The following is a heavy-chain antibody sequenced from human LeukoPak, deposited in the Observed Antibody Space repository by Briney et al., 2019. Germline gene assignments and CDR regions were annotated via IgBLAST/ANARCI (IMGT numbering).Heavy chain of an antibody. CDR1: RFTFSSYE. J-gene: IGHJ4*02. Sequence: GGSLRLSCAASRFTFSSYEMNWLRQAPGEGLEGVSYISSSGSNIYYADSVKGRLTISRDNAKNSLYLQMNSLRAEDTAVYYCARETEYYDSSGPVFDYWGQGTLVTVSS. V-gene: IGHV3-48*03. CDR2: ISSSGSNI. D-gene: IGHD3-22*01. CDR3: ARETEYYDSSGPVFDY.